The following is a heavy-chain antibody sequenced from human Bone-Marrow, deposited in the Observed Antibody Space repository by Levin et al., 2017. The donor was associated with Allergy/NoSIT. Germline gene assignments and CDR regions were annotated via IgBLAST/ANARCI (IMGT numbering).Heavy chain of an antibody. D-gene: IGHD3-22*01. CDR1: GFSLSTSGMC. V-gene: IGHV2-70*01. J-gene: IGHJ4*02. CDR3: ARMYDSSGYYYYFDY. Sequence: VSGPTLVKPTQTLTLTCTFSGFSLSTSGMCVSWIRQPPGKALEWLALIDWDDDKYYSTSLKTRLTISKDTSKNQVVLTMTNMDPVDTATYYCARMYDSSGYYYYFDYWGQGTLVTVSS. CDR2: IDWDDDK.